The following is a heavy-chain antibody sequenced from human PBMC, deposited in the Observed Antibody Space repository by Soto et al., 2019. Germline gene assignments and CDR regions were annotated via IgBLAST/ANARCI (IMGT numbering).Heavy chain of an antibody. Sequence: PGGSLKLACAASEFTFRSYAMSWVRQAPGKGLEWVSAISGSGGSTYYADSVKGRFTISRDNSKSTLHLQMNSLRVEDTALYYCARARVATITSFDYWGQGTLVTVSS. CDR3: ARARVATITSFDY. V-gene: IGHV3-23*01. CDR1: EFTFRSYA. CDR2: ISGSGGST. J-gene: IGHJ4*02. D-gene: IGHD5-12*01.